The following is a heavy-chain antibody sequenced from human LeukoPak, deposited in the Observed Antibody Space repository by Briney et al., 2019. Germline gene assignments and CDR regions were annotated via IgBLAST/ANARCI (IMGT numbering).Heavy chain of an antibody. J-gene: IGHJ5*02. CDR2: ISYDGSNK. CDR1: GFTFSSYA. Sequence: PGGSLRLSCAASGFTFSSYAMHWVRQAPGKGLECVAVISYDGSNKYHADSVKGRFTISRDNSKNTLSLQMNSLRAEDTAVYYCAKAWTISTQINWFDPWGQGTLVTVSS. D-gene: IGHD1-1*01. CDR3: AKAWTISTQINWFDP. V-gene: IGHV3-30-3*01.